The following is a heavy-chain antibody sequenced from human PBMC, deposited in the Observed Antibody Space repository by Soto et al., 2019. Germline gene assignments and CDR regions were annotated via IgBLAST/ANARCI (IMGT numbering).Heavy chain of an antibody. CDR2: IYYSGST. V-gene: IGHV4-59*01. CDR1: GGSISSYY. D-gene: IGHD6-19*01. J-gene: IGHJ4*02. CDR3: ARTSSGWYKGFDY. Sequence: SETLSLTCTVSGGSISSYYWSWIRQPPGKGLEWIGYIYYSGSTNYNPSLKSRVTISVDTSKNQFSLNLSSVTAADTAVYYCARTSSGWYKGFDYWGQGTLVTVSS.